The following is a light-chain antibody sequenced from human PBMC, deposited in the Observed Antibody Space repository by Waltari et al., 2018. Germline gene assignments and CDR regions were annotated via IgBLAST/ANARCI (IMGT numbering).Light chain of an antibody. CDR3: CSYAASYVV. CDR2: DVS. V-gene: IGLV2-11*01. CDR1: TSDVGGFTY. J-gene: IGLJ2*01. Sequence: QSALTQPRSVSGSPGQSVTISCTGATSDVGGFTYVSWYQQHPGKAPKLMIYDVSKRPSGVPDRFSVYKSGYTASLTISGLQAEDEADYYCCSYAASYVVFGGGTKLTVL.